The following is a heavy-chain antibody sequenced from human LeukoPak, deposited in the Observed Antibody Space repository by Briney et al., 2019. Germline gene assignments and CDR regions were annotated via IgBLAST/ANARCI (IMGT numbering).Heavy chain of an antibody. Sequence: PGGSLRLSCAASGFTVSNNYMSWVRQAPGKGLEWVSAFGVGGTSTFYADSVQGRFTISRDNSKNTLYLQMNSLRAEDTAIYYCARRDFDAFDIWGQGTMVTVSS. CDR1: GFTVSNNY. V-gene: IGHV3-23*01. CDR2: FGVGGTST. CDR3: ARRDFDAFDI. J-gene: IGHJ3*02. D-gene: IGHD3-3*01.